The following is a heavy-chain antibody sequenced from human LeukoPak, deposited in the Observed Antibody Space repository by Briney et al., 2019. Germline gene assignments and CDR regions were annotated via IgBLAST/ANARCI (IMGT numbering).Heavy chain of an antibody. CDR3: ATAGTIFGVVMFDP. V-gene: IGHV4-39*07. D-gene: IGHD3-3*01. CDR1: GGSISSGTYY. Sequence: SETLSLTRTVSGGSISSGTYYWDWIRQPPGKGLEWIGTIYYSGSTYYNPSLKSRVTISVDTSKNQFSLNLSSVTAADTAVYYCATAGTIFGVVMFDPWGQGTLVTVSS. J-gene: IGHJ5*02. CDR2: IYYSGST.